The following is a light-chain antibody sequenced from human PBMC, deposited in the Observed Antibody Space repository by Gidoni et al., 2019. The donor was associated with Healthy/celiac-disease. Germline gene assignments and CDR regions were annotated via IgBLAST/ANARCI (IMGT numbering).Light chain of an antibody. Sequence: AIRMTQSPSSFSASTGDRVTITCRASPGISSYLALYQQKPGKAPKLLIYAASTLQSGVPSRFSGRGSGTDFTLTISCLQSEDFATYFCQQYYSYPFTFGPGTKVDIK. V-gene: IGKV1-8*01. CDR3: QQYYSYPFT. CDR1: PGISSY. J-gene: IGKJ3*01. CDR2: AAS.